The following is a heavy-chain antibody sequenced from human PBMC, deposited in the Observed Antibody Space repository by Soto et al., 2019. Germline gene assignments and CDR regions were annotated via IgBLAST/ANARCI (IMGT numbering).Heavy chain of an antibody. D-gene: IGHD2-2*01. J-gene: IGHJ5*02. CDR1: GGTFSSYS. CDR2: VIPILGMA. Sequence: QVQRVQSGAEVKKPGSSVKVSCEASGGTFSSYSFSWVRQAPGQGLEWMRRVIPILGMANYAQKFQGRVTITADKSTSTVYMEMSSLRSEDTAVFYCARGGAVVVPGAVDRHNWFDPWGQGTLVTVSS. V-gene: IGHV1-69*02. CDR3: ARGGAVVVPGAVDRHNWFDP.